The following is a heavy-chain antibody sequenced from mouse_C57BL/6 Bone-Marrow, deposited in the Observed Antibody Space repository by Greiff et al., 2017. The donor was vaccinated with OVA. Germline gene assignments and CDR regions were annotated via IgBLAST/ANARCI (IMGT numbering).Heavy chain of an antibody. CDR2: ISSGGSYT. CDR3: ARTGEWLRRGDFDY. CDR1: GFTFSSYG. Sequence: EVQRVESGGDLVKPGGSLKLSCAASGFTFSSYGMYWVRQTPDKRLEWIATISSGGSYTYYPDSVKGRFTISRDNAKNTLYLQMSSLKSDDTAMDYCARTGEWLRRGDFDYWGQGTTLTVSS. V-gene: IGHV5-6*01. J-gene: IGHJ2*01. D-gene: IGHD2-2*01.